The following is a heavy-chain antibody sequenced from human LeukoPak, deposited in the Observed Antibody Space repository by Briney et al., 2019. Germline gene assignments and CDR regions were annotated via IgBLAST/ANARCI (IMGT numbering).Heavy chain of an antibody. CDR3: ARDFPYYDIPYGMDV. V-gene: IGHV3-30-3*01. J-gene: IGHJ6*02. CDR2: ISYDGSNK. CDR1: GFTFSSYA. Sequence: PGGSLRLSCAASGFTFSSYAMHWVRQAPGKGLEWVAVISYDGSNKYYADSVKGRFTISRDNSKNTLYLQMNSLRAEDTAVYYCARDFPYYDIPYGMDVWGQGTTVTASS. D-gene: IGHD3-9*01.